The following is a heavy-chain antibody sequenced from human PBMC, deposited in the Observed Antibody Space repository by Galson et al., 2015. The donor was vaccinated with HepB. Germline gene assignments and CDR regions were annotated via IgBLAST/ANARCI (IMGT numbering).Heavy chain of an antibody. CDR2: IYSGGST. J-gene: IGHJ6*02. V-gene: IGHV3-53*01. CDR1: GFTVSSNY. D-gene: IGHD3-3*01. Sequence: SLRLSCAASGFTVSSNYMSWVRQAPGKGLEWVSVIYSGGSTYYADSVKGRFTISRDNSKNTLYLQMNSLRAEDTAVYYCAREALSYDFWSGYDYYGMDVWGQGTTVTVSS. CDR3: AREALSYDFWSGYDYYGMDV.